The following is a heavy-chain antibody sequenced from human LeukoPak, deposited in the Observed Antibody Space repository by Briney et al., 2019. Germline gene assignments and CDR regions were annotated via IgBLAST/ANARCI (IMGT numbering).Heavy chain of an antibody. CDR1: GFTFSSYG. V-gene: IGHV3-33*01. Sequence: GRSLRLSCAASGFTFSSYGMHWVRQAPGKGLEWVAVMWYDGSNKYYADSVKGRFTISRDNSKNTLYLQMNSLRAEDTAVYYCARDPFMYCSSTSCSTHYYYYGMDVWGQGTTVTVSS. D-gene: IGHD2-2*01. J-gene: IGHJ6*02. CDR2: MWYDGSNK. CDR3: ARDPFMYCSSTSCSTHYYYYGMDV.